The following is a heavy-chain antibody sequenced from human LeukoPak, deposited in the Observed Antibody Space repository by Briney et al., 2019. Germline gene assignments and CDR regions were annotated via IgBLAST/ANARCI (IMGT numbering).Heavy chain of an antibody. D-gene: IGHD5-18*01. Sequence: ASVKVSCKASGYTFINYAMHWERQAHGQRDEWMGWINAGNGNRKYSQKFEGRVTITRDTSASTAYMQLSSLRSEDTAVYYCARDRGYSDGSSDIWGQGTMVTVSS. CDR1: GYTFINYA. CDR2: INAGNGNR. J-gene: IGHJ3*02. V-gene: IGHV1-3*01. CDR3: ARDRGYSDGSSDI.